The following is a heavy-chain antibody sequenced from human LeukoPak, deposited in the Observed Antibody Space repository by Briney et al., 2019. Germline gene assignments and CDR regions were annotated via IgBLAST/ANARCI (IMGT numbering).Heavy chain of an antibody. V-gene: IGHV3-53*01. CDR3: ARDCGGGYYDSRAPC. CDR2: IYSGGST. CDR1: GFTVSSNY. J-gene: IGHJ4*02. D-gene: IGHD3-22*01. Sequence: GGSLRLSCAASGFTVSSNYMSWVRQAPGKGLEWVSVIYSGGSTYYADSVKGRFTISRDNSKNTLYLQMNSLRAEDTAVYYCARDCGGGYYDSRAPCWGQGTLVTVSS.